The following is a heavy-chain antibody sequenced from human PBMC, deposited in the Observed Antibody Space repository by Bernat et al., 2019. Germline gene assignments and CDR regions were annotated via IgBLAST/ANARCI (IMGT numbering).Heavy chain of an antibody. D-gene: IGHD3-22*01. CDR3: ARGAYYYDSSGYPGAFDI. V-gene: IGHV1-2*04. Sequence: QVQLVQSGAEVKKPGASVKVSCKASGYTFTGYYMHWVRQAPGQGLEWMGWINPNSGGTNYAQKFQGWVTMTRDTSISTAYMGLSRLRSDDTAVYYCARGAYYYDSSGYPGAFDIWGQGTMVTVSS. CDR2: INPNSGGT. J-gene: IGHJ3*02. CDR1: GYTFTGYY.